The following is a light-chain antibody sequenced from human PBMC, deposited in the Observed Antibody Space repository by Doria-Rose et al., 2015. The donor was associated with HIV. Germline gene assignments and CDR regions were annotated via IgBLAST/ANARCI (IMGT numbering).Light chain of an antibody. CDR3: HQYGTSWT. Sequence: TQSPGTPSLSPGERATLSCRASQSFSSTYLAWYQQKPGQAPSLLIYDVAPRATGIPDRFSASGSGTDFTLTINRLEPEDFALYYCHQYGTSWTFGQGTKVEI. J-gene: IGKJ1*01. CDR1: QSFSSTY. V-gene: IGKV3-20*01. CDR2: DVA.